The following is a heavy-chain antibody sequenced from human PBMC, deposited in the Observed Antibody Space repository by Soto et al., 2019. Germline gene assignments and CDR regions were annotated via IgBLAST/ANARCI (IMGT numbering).Heavy chain of an antibody. CDR3: ARGRYDILTGSPMAANFDY. D-gene: IGHD3-9*01. V-gene: IGHV1-8*01. J-gene: IGHJ4*02. Sequence: VQLVQSGAEVKKPGASVKVSCKASGYTFTSYDINWVRQATGQGLEWMGWMNPNSGNTGYAQKFQGRVTMTRNTSISTAYMELSSLRSEDTAVYYCARGRYDILTGSPMAANFDYWGQGTLVTVSS. CDR2: MNPNSGNT. CDR1: GYTFTSYD.